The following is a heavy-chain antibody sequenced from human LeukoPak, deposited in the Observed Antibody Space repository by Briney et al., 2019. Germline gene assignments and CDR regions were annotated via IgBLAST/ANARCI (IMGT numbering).Heavy chain of an antibody. Sequence: GGSLRLSCAASGFTFDDYAMHWVRQAPGKGLEWVSGISWNSGSIGYADSVKGRFTISRGNAKNSLYLQMNSLRAEDTALYYCAKEGFDYWGQGTLVTVSS. CDR2: ISWNSGSI. V-gene: IGHV3-9*01. CDR1: GFTFDDYA. CDR3: AKEGFDY. J-gene: IGHJ4*02.